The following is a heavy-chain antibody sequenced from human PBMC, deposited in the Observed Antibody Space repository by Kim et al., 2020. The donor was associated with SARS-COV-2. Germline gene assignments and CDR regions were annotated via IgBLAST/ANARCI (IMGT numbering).Heavy chain of an antibody. CDR2: INHSGST. J-gene: IGHJ5*02. CDR1: GGSFSGYY. CDR3: ARGRVVVPAAIREDNWFDP. V-gene: IGHV4-34*01. Sequence: SETLSLTCAVYGGSFSGYYWSWIRQPPGKGLEWIGEINHSGSTNYNPSLKSRVTISVDTSKNQFSLKLSSVTAADTAVYYCARGRVVVPAAIREDNWFDPWGQGTLVTVSS. D-gene: IGHD2-2*02.